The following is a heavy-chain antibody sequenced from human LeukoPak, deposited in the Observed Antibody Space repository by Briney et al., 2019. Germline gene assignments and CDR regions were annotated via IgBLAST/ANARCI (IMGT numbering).Heavy chain of an antibody. Sequence: SETLSLTCTVSGGSISSSSYYWGWIRQPPGKGLEWIGSIYYSGSTNYNPSLKSRVTISVDTSKNQFSLKLSSVTAADTAVYYCAREAGPTIFGVVKNSLAYYFDYWGQGTLVTVSS. D-gene: IGHD3-3*01. V-gene: IGHV4-39*07. CDR2: IYYSGST. CDR1: GGSISSSSYY. J-gene: IGHJ4*02. CDR3: AREAGPTIFGVVKNSLAYYFDY.